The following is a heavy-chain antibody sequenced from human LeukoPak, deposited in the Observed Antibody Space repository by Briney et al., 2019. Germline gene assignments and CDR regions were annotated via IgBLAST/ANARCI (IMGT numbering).Heavy chain of an antibody. CDR3: AKDDEWGSGSYYQNFDY. CDR1: GFTFSSYG. J-gene: IGHJ4*02. D-gene: IGHD3-10*01. Sequence: PGRSLRLSCAASGFTFSSYGMHWVRQAPGKGLEWVAVISYDGSNKYYADSVKGRFTISRDNSKNTLYLQMNSLRAEDTAVYYCAKDDEWGSGSYYQNFDYWGQGTLVTVSS. CDR2: ISYDGSNK. V-gene: IGHV3-30*18.